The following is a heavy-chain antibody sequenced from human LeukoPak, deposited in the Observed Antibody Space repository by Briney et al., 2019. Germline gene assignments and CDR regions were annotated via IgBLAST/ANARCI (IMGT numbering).Heavy chain of an antibody. J-gene: IGHJ6*03. CDR1: GGSISISSHY. V-gene: IGHV4-39*02. Sequence: SETLSLTCTVSGGSISISSHYWVWIRQPPGKGLEWIGSIYYSGSTYYNPSLKSRVTISVDMSRNQFSLKLTSVTAADTAVYYCAREIRPGNYYYYMDAWGKGTTVTISS. CDR2: IYYSGST. D-gene: IGHD1-14*01. CDR3: AREIRPGNYYYYMDA.